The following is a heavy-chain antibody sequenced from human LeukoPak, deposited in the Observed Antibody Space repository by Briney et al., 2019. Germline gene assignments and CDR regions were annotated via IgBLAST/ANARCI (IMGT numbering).Heavy chain of an antibody. J-gene: IGHJ3*02. D-gene: IGHD2/OR15-2a*01. CDR2: INYSGST. CDR1: GGSINSGSYY. CDR3: ARLPTFDAFDI. Sequence: SETLSLTCTVSGGSINSGSYYWGWIRQPPGKGLEWIGNINYSGSTYYNPSLKSRVTISVDTSKNQFALRLSSVTAADTAVYYCARLPTFDAFDIWGQGTMVTVSS. V-gene: IGHV4-39*01.